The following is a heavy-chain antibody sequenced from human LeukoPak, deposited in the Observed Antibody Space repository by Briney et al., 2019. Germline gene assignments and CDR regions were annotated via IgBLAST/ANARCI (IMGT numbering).Heavy chain of an antibody. J-gene: IGHJ4*02. Sequence: PSETLSLTCTVSGGSISSGGYYWSWIRQHPGKGLEWIGYIYYSGSTYYNPSLKSRVTISVDTSKNQFSLKLSSVTAADTAVYYCARGGYPVDFFDYWGQGTLVTVSS. CDR3: ARGGYPVDFFDY. D-gene: IGHD1-1*01. CDR2: IYYSGST. V-gene: IGHV4-31*03. CDR1: GGSISSGGYY.